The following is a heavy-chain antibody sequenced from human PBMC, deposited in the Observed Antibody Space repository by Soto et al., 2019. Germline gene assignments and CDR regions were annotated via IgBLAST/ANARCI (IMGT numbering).Heavy chain of an antibody. J-gene: IGHJ6*02. D-gene: IGHD6-19*01. CDR1: GFTFSSYS. CDR2: ISSSSSTI. Sequence: TGGSQRLPCAASGFTFSSYSMNWVRQATGKGLEWVSYISSSSSTIYYADSVKGRFTISRDNAKNSLYLQMNSLRDEDTAVYYCARVQQWLVRYYYYGMDVWGQGTTVTVSS. V-gene: IGHV3-48*02. CDR3: ARVQQWLVRYYYYGMDV.